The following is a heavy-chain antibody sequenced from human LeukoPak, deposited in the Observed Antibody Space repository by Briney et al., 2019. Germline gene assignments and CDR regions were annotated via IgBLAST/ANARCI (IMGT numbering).Heavy chain of an antibody. CDR3: ARGGNNYYDSSDAGDASDI. CDR2: MNPNSGNT. D-gene: IGHD3-22*01. Sequence: ASVKVSCKASGYTFTSYDINWVRQATGQGLERMGWMNPNSGNTGYAQKFQGRVTMTRNTSISTAYMELSSLRSEDTGVYYCARGGNNYYDSSDAGDASDIWGQGTMVTVSS. J-gene: IGHJ3*02. CDR1: GYTFTSYD. V-gene: IGHV1-8*01.